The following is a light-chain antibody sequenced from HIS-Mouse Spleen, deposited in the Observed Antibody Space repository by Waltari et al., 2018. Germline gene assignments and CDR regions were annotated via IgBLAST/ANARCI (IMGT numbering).Light chain of an antibody. Sequence: SYELTQPPSVSVSPGQTARITCPGVALQTKSAYWYQKKSGTAPVLVIYEDSKRPSGIPERFSGSSSGTMATLTISGAQVEDEADYYCYSTDSSGNHRVFGGGTKLTVL. V-gene: IGLV3-10*01. J-gene: IGLJ2*01. CDR2: EDS. CDR3: YSTDSSGNHRV. CDR1: ALQTKS.